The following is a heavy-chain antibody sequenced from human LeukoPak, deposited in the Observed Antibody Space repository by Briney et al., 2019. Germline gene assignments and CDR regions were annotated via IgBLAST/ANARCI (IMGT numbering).Heavy chain of an antibody. D-gene: IGHD3-9*01. J-gene: IGHJ4*02. Sequence: ASVKVSCKASGYTFTGYYMHWVRQAPGQGLEWMGRINPNSGGTNYAQKFQGRVTMTRDTSISTAYMELSRLRSDDTAVYYCARVALGYDILTGYSYYFDYWGQGTLVTVSS. CDR1: GYTFTGYY. V-gene: IGHV1-2*06. CDR3: ARVALGYDILTGYSYYFDY. CDR2: INPNSGGT.